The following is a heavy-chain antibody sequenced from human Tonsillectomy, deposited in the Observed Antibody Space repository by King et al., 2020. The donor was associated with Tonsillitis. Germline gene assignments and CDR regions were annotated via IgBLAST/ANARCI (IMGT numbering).Heavy chain of an antibody. Sequence: VQLVESGGGLIQPGGSLRLSCAASGFTVSSNYMNWVRQAPGKGLERVSVIYSGGSTYYADSVKGRFTISRDNSKNTLYLQMNSLRAEDTAVYYCARERIATGGAYFDYWGQGTLVTVSS. CDR2: IYSGGST. V-gene: IGHV3-53*01. CDR3: ARERIATGGAYFDY. J-gene: IGHJ4*02. D-gene: IGHD6-13*01. CDR1: GFTVSSNY.